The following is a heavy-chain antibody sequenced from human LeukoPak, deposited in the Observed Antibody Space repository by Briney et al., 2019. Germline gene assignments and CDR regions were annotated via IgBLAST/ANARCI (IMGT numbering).Heavy chain of an antibody. D-gene: IGHD4-17*01. CDR1: GFTFSSYE. J-gene: IGHJ6*04. V-gene: IGHV3-48*03. CDR2: ISSSGSTI. CDR3: ARASYGDYDRPATKDQIYYYYGMDV. Sequence: GGSLRLSCAASGFTFSSYEMNWVRQAPGKGLEWVSYISSSGSTIFYADSVKGRFTISRDNAKNSLYLQMNSLRAEDTAVYYCARASYGDYDRPATKDQIYYYYGMDVWGKGTTVTVSS.